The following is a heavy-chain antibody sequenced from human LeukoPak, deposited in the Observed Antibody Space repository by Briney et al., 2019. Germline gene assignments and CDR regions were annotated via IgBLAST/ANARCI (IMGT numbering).Heavy chain of an antibody. CDR3: TRVGSGTTRDY. D-gene: IGHD1-14*01. Sequence: GGSLRLSCAASGFTFSTYWMHWVRQAPGKGLVWVSRTSSDGSTPSYADSVKGRFTISRDNAKNTLYLQMNSLRAEDTAVYYCTRVGSGTTRDYLGQGTLVTVSS. CDR1: GFTFSTYW. J-gene: IGHJ4*02. CDR2: TSSDGSTP. V-gene: IGHV3-74*01.